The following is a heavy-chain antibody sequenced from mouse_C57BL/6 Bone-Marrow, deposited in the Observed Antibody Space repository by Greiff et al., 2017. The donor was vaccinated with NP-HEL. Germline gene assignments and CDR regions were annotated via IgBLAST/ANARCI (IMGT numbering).Heavy chain of an antibody. V-gene: IGHV1-4*01. CDR3: ARSGTHFDY. CDR2: INPSSGYT. Sequence: QVQLQQSGAELARPGASVKMSCKASGYTFTSYTMHWVKQRPGQGLEWIGYINPSSGYTKYNQKFKDKATLTADKSSSTAYMQLRSLTSEASAVYYCARSGTHFDYWGQGTTLTVSS. J-gene: IGHJ2*01. CDR1: GYTFTSYT. D-gene: IGHD1-1*01.